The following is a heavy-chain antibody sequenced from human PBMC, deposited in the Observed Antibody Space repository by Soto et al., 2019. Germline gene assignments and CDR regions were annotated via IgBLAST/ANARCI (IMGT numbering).Heavy chain of an antibody. CDR3: AKDPSTIAGPCSWFAP. CDR2: ISGSDGST. CDR1: GFTFSNYA. Sequence: GGSLRLSCAASGFTFSNYAMSWVRQAPGKGLEWVSSISGSDGSTYYADSVKGRFTISRDNSKNTLYLQMNSLRAEDTAVYYCAKDPSTIAGPCSWFAPWGQGTLVTVSS. D-gene: IGHD2-2*01. J-gene: IGHJ5*02. V-gene: IGHV3-23*01.